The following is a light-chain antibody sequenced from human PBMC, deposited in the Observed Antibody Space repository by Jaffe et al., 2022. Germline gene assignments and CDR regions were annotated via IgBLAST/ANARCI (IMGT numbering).Light chain of an antibody. CDR3: QKYNSALST. CDR1: QGITNY. J-gene: IGKJ3*01. CDR2: GAS. V-gene: IGKV1-27*01. Sequence: DIQMTQSPSSLSASVGDRVTITCRASQGITNYLAWYQQKPGKVPKLLIYGASTLQSGVPSRFSGSGSGTDFTLTISSLQPEDVATYYCQKYNSALSTFGPGTKVEIK.